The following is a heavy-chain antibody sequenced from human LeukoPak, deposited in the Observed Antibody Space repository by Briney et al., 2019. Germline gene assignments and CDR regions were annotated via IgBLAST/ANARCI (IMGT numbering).Heavy chain of an antibody. Sequence: GGSPRLSCAASGFTFRNYEMNWVRQAPGKGLEWVSYISSSGTTTYYADSVKGRFTNSRDNARNSLYLQMNTLRAEDTAVYYCARVGSGWGLDYWGQGTLVTVSS. J-gene: IGHJ4*02. D-gene: IGHD6-19*01. CDR3: ARVGSGWGLDY. CDR1: GFTFRNYE. CDR2: ISSSGTTT. V-gene: IGHV3-48*03.